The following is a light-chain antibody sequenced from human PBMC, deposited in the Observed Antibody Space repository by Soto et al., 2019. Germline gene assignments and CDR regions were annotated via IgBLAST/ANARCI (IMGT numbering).Light chain of an antibody. CDR1: QSIHYSY. V-gene: IGKV3-20*01. CDR3: QHYGSSPSLT. CDR2: GAS. J-gene: IGKJ4*01. Sequence: DIVLTQSPGTLSFSPGERATLSCRASQSIHYSYLTWYQQKPGQAPRLLIYGASSRPTGIPDRFSGSGSGTDFTLTISRLEPEDFAVYYCQHYGSSPSLTFGGGTKVDIK.